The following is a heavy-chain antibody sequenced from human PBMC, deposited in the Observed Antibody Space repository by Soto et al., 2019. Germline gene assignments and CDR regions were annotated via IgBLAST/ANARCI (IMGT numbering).Heavy chain of an antibody. J-gene: IGHJ6*03. Sequence: SETLSLTCTVSGGSISSYYWSWIRQPPGKGLEWIGYIYYSGSTNYNPSLKSRVTISVDTSKNQFSLKLSSVTAADTAVYYCARAAAGVYYYYMDVWGKGTTVTVSS. V-gene: IGHV4-59*01. CDR1: GGSISSYY. CDR3: ARAAAGVYYYYMDV. D-gene: IGHD6-13*01. CDR2: IYYSGST.